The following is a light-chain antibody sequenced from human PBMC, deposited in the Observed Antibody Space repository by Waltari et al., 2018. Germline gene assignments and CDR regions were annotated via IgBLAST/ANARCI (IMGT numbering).Light chain of an antibody. CDR1: QSVSSSD. CDR2: ATS. CDR3: QQYGGSPPFT. V-gene: IGKV3-20*01. Sequence: EIVLTQSPGTLSLSPGERATLSCRASQSVSSSDLAWYQQKPGQAPRLLIYATSSRATGIPDRFNGSGSGTDFTLTIGRLEPEDFAVYYCQQYGGSPPFTFGPGTKVIS. J-gene: IGKJ3*01.